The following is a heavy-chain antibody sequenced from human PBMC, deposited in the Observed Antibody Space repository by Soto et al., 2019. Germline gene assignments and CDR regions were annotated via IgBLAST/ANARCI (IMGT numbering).Heavy chain of an antibody. CDR3: ARDRDYYDSSGYYSPSNWFDP. D-gene: IGHD3-22*01. CDR1: GYTFTSYC. CDR2: ISAYNGNT. J-gene: IGHJ5*02. Sequence: QVQLVQSGAEVKNPGASVKVSCKASGYTFTSYCISWVRQAPGQGLEWMGCISAYNGNTNYAQKLQGRVTMTTDTSTSTAYMELRSLRSDDTAVYYFARDRDYYDSSGYYSPSNWFDPVGQGTLVTVSS. V-gene: IGHV1-18*01.